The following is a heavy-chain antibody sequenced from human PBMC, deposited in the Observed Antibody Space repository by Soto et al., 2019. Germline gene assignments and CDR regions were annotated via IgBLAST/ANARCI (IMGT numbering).Heavy chain of an antibody. D-gene: IGHD3-9*01. V-gene: IGHV4-4*02. CDR2: IYHSGST. CDR3: ARAYYDILTGLGPRYYYYGMDV. Sequence: PSETLSLTCAVSGGSISSSNWWSWVRQPPGKGLEWIGEIYHSGSTNYNPSLKSRVTISVDKSKNQFSLKLSSVTAADTAVYYCARAYYDILTGLGPRYYYYGMDVWGQGTTVTVSS. J-gene: IGHJ6*02. CDR1: GGSISSSNW.